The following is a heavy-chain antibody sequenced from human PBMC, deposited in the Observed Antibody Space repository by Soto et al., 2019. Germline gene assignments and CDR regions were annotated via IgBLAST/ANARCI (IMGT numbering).Heavy chain of an antibody. Sequence: QVQLVQSGAEVKKPGSSVKVSCKASGGTFSSYAISWVRQAPGQGLEWMGGIIPIFGTANYAQKFQGRVTITADESTITAYMEVSRLRSEDTAVYYCARGDSGYEKRGVDYWGQGTLVTVSS. CDR3: ARGDSGYEKRGVDY. CDR2: IIPIFGTA. D-gene: IGHD5-12*01. CDR1: GGTFSSYA. J-gene: IGHJ4*02. V-gene: IGHV1-69*01.